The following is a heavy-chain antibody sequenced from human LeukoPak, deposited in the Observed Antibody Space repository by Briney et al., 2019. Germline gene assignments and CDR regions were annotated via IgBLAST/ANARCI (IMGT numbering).Heavy chain of an antibody. CDR3: ARAAMAY. CDR1: GFTFSSYE. CDR2: ISSSGSTV. J-gene: IGHJ4*02. D-gene: IGHD5-18*01. V-gene: IGHV3-48*03. Sequence: GGSLRLSCAASGFTFSSYEMNWVRQAPGKGLEWVSYISSSGSTVNYADSVKGRFTMSRDNAKKSLYLQMNSLRAEDTAVYYCARAAMAYWRQGTLVTVSS.